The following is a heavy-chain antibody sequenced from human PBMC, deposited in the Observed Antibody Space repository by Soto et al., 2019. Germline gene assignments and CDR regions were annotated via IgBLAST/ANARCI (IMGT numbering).Heavy chain of an antibody. CDR3: ARVKDDFWSGYYYYYYYYGMDV. V-gene: IGHV3-21*01. Sequence: PGGSLRLSCAASGFTFSSYSMNWVRQAPGKGLEWVSSISSSSSYIYYADSVKGRFTISRDNAKNSLYLQMNSLRAEDTAVYYCARVKDDFWSGYYYYYYYYGMDVWGQGTTVTVSS. CDR1: GFTFSSYS. CDR2: ISSSSSYI. J-gene: IGHJ6*02. D-gene: IGHD3-3*01.